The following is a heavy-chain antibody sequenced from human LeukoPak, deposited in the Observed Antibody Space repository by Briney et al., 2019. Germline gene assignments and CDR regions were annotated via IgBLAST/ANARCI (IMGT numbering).Heavy chain of an antibody. D-gene: IGHD2-2*01. V-gene: IGHV4-34*01. CDR3: ARDGRRGIVVVPAAIEGFDP. CDR1: GGSFSGYY. J-gene: IGHJ5*02. Sequence: PSETLSLTCAVYGGSFSGYYWSWIRQPPGKGLEWIGEINHSGSTNYNPSLKSRVTISVDTSKNQFSLKLSSVTAADTAVYYCARDGRRGIVVVPAAIEGFDPWGQGTLVTVSS. CDR2: INHSGST.